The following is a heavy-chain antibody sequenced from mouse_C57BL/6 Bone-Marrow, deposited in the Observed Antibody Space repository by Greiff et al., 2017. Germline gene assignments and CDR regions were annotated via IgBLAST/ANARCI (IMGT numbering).Heavy chain of an antibody. D-gene: IGHD2-4*01. Sequence: VKLQESGAELVRPGTSVKVSCKASGYAFTNYLIEWVKQRPGQGLEWIGVIKPGSGGTNYNEKFKGKATLTADKSSSTASMQRSSLTSEDSAVYFCAREDYDYDVYYAMDYWGQGTSVTVSS. CDR1: GYAFTNYL. CDR3: AREDYDYDVYYAMDY. V-gene: IGHV1-54*01. CDR2: IKPGSGGT. J-gene: IGHJ4*01.